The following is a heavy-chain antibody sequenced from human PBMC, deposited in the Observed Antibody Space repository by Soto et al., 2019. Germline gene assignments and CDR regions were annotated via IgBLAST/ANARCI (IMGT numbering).Heavy chain of an antibody. V-gene: IGHV3-7*01. J-gene: IGHJ6*02. CDR1: GFTFSSYW. Sequence: EVQLVESGGGLVQPGGSLRLSCAASGFTFSSYWMSWVRQAPGKGLEWVANIKQDGSEKYYVDSVKGRFTISRDNAKNSLYLQMNSLRAEDTAVYYCARDGGSYPSPYYYYGMDVWGQGTTVTVSS. CDR3: ARDGGSYPSPYYYYGMDV. D-gene: IGHD1-26*01. CDR2: IKQDGSEK.